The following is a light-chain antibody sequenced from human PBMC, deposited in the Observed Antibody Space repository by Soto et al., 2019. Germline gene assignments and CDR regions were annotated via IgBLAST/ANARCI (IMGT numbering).Light chain of an antibody. CDR3: QQYKTYSPT. Sequence: DIQVTQSPSALSASVGDRVTITCRASQSDDNWLAWYQRRPGKAPKLLIYMASTLEVGVPSRFSGSASGTEFTLTISSLQPDDSATYYCQQYKTYSPTFGQGTKVEI. CDR2: MAS. V-gene: IGKV1-5*03. CDR1: QSDDNW. J-gene: IGKJ1*01.